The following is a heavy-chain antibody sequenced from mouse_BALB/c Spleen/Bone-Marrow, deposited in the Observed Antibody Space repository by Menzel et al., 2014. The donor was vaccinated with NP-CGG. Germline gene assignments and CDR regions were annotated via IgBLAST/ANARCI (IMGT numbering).Heavy chain of an antibody. V-gene: IGHV1-31*01. CDR1: GYSFTGYT. J-gene: IGHJ2*01. CDR3: AGYRDDYGYGDY. Sequence: DVKLVESGPELVKPGASMKISCKASGYSFTGYTINWVKQSHGKNLEWIGLINPYKGGTSYNQKFKDKATLTVDKSSSTAYMELLSLTSEDSAVYYCAGYRDDYGYGDYWGQGTTLTVAS. D-gene: IGHD1-2*01. CDR2: INPYKGGT.